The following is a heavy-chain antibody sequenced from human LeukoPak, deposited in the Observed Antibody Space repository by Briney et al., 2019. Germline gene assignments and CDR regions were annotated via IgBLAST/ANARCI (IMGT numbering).Heavy chain of an antibody. Sequence: GGSLRLSCAASGLTFSSYGMHWVRQAPGKGQEGVAFIWNDGSNKYYADFVKRLFTISRDNSKNTLYLQMNSLRVENTAVYYCAKYPTYSSSAGPGLDHWGQGTLVTVSS. J-gene: IGHJ4*02. D-gene: IGHD6-6*01. CDR3: AKYPTYSSSAGPGLDH. CDR1: GLTFSSYG. CDR2: IWNDGSNK. V-gene: IGHV3-30*02.